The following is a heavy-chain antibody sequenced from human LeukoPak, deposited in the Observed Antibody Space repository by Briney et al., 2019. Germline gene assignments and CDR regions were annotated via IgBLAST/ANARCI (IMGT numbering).Heavy chain of an antibody. CDR3: ARILTYYYDSSASFRMDV. V-gene: IGHV4-39*01. Sequence: SETLSLTCTVSGGSISSGGYYWSWIRQPPGKGLEGIGTIYYSGSTYYNPSLKSRVTISVDTSKNQFSLTLSSVTAADTAVFYCARILTYYYDSSASFRMDVWGKGTTVTVSS. D-gene: IGHD3-22*01. CDR1: GGSISSGGYY. J-gene: IGHJ6*04. CDR2: IYYSGST.